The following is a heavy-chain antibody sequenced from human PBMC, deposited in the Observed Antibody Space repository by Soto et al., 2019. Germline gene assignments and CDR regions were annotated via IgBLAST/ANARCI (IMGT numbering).Heavy chain of an antibody. J-gene: IGHJ6*02. D-gene: IGHD6-13*01. CDR3: ARSIYSSSWYDQVFPRKYYYYYGMDV. CDR2: IKQDGSEK. V-gene: IGHV3-7*05. Sequence: PGGSLRLSCAASGFTFSSYWMSWVRQAPGKGLEWVASIKQDGSEKYYVDSVKGRFTISRDNAKNSLYLQMNSLRAEDTAVYYCARSIYSSSWYDQVFPRKYYYYYGMDVWGQGTTVTVSS. CDR1: GFTFSSYW.